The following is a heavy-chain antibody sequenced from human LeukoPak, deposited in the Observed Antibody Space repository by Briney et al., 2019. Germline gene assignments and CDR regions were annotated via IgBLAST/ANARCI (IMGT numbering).Heavy chain of an antibody. CDR3: ARWYYYDSSGYYPPHYYYGMDV. J-gene: IGHJ6*02. CDR2: IKQDGSEK. D-gene: IGHD3-22*01. V-gene: IGHV3-7*01. Sequence: GGSLRLSCAASGFTFSSYWMSWVRQAPGKRLEWVANIKQDGSEKNYVDSVKGRFTISRDNAKNSLYLQMTSLRAEDTAVYYCARWYYYDSSGYYPPHYYYGMDVWGQGTTVTVSS. CDR1: GFTFSSYW.